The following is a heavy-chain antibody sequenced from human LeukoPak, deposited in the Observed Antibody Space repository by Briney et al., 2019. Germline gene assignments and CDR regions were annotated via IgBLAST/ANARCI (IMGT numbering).Heavy chain of an antibody. V-gene: IGHV6-1*01. CDR2: TYYRSKWGD. CDR3: ARVSSRAFDV. D-gene: IGHD6-6*01. CDR1: GDSVSSYDAT. Sequence: SQTLSLTCAISGDSVSSYDATWNCLRQSPSRGLEWLGRTYYRSKWGDDYAVSVKSRITINPDTSKNQFSLHLNSVTPEDTAVYYCARVSSRAFDVWGQGTVVTVSP. J-gene: IGHJ3*01.